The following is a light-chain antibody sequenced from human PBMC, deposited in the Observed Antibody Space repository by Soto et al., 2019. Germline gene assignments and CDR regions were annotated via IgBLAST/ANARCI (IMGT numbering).Light chain of an antibody. CDR3: QQSYSTIP. CDR1: QSISMY. CDR2: AAS. V-gene: IGKV1-39*01. J-gene: IGKJ5*01. Sequence: DIQMTQSPSSLSASVGDRVTITCRASQSISMYLNWYQQKPGKAPKLLIYAASSLQSGVPSRFSDSRYGTDFTLPISSLQPEDFATYYCQQSYSTIPFGQGTRLEI.